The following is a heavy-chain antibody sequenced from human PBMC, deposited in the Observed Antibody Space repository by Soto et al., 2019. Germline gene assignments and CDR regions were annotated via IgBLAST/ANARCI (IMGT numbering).Heavy chain of an antibody. CDR2: ISYDGSNK. V-gene: IGHV3-30-3*01. Sequence: HPGGSLRLSCAASGFTFSSYAMHWVRQAPGKGLEWVAVISYDGSNKYYADSVKGRFTISRDNSKNTLYLQMNSLRTEDTAVYYCARPLWRDDYNWGYFDLWGRGTLVTAPQ. D-gene: IGHD4-4*01. J-gene: IGHJ2*01. CDR3: ARPLWRDDYNWGYFDL. CDR1: GFTFSSYA.